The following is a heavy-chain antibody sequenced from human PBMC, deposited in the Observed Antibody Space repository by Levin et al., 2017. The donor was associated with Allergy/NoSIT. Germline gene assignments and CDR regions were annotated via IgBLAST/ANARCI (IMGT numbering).Heavy chain of an antibody. CDR1: GYSFTTYW. J-gene: IGHJ4*02. D-gene: IGHD1-20*01. CDR2: IYPGDSDT. V-gene: IGHV5-51*01. CDR3: ARQQYYNYQFDY. Sequence: ASVKVSCKGSGYSFTTYWIGWVRQMPGKGLEWLGIIYPGDSDTRYSPSFQGQVTISADKSISTAYLQWSSLKASDTAMYYCARQQYYNYQFDYWGQGTLVTVSS.